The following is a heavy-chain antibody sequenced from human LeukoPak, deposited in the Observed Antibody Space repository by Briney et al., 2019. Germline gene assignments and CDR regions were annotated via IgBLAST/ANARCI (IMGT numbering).Heavy chain of an antibody. CDR2: IKQDGSET. D-gene: IGHD2-15*01. CDR1: EFTFGSYW. Sequence: PGGSLRLSCAASEFTFGSYWMSWVRQAPGKGLEWVANIKQDGSETYYVDSVKGRFTISRGNAKNSLYLQMNSLRAEDTAVYYCARELTVTRYYSERYWYFDLWGRGTLVTVSS. V-gene: IGHV3-7*01. J-gene: IGHJ2*01. CDR3: ARELTVTRYYSERYWYFDL.